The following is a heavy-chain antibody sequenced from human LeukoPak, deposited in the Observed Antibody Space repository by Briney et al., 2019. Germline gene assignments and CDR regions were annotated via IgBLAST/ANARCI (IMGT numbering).Heavy chain of an antibody. J-gene: IGHJ5*02. CDR3: ARGDETGYSSRLYWFDP. CDR1: GYSIRSGYY. Sequence: PSETLSLTCTVSGYSIRSGYYWGWIRQPPGKGLEWIGSIYQSGSSYYNPSLKSRVIISVDTSKNKLSLKLNSVTAADTAVYYCARGDETGYSSRLYWFDPWGQGTLVTVSS. CDR2: IYQSGSS. D-gene: IGHD6-13*01. V-gene: IGHV4-38-2*02.